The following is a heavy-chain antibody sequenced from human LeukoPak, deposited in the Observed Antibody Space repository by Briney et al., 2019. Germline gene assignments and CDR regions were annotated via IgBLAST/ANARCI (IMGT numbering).Heavy chain of an antibody. Sequence: SETLSLTCTVSGGSISSSSYHWGWIRQPPGKGLEWIGSIYYSGSTYYNPSLKSRVTISVDTSKNQFSLKLSSVTAADTAVCYCASTNYGDYRFDYWGQGTLVTVSS. D-gene: IGHD4-17*01. CDR2: IYYSGST. V-gene: IGHV4-39*01. CDR1: GGSISSSSYH. CDR3: ASTNYGDYRFDY. J-gene: IGHJ4*02.